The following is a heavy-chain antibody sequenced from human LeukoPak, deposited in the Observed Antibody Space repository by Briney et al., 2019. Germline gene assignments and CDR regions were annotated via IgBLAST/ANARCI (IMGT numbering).Heavy chain of an antibody. Sequence: GGSLRLSCAASRFTFNSYPMTWVRQAPGKGLEWVSYISKSGSTIYYADSVKGRFTISRDNAKNSLYLQMNSLRAEDTAVYYCAREGSAVTTEFDYWGQGTLVTVSS. V-gene: IGHV3-48*03. J-gene: IGHJ4*02. CDR3: AREGSAVTTEFDY. D-gene: IGHD4-17*01. CDR2: ISKSGSTI. CDR1: RFTFNSYP.